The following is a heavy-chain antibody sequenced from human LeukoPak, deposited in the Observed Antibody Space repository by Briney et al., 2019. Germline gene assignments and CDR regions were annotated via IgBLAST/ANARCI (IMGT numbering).Heavy chain of an antibody. D-gene: IGHD1-26*01. V-gene: IGHV1-2*06. CDR3: ARDREGVGATLDY. Sequence: ASVKVSCKASGYTFTSYYMHWVRQAPGQGLEWMGRINPNSGGTNYAQKFQGRVTMTRDTSISTAYMELSRLRSDDTAVYYCARDREGVGATLDYWGQGTLVTVSS. CDR1: GYTFTSYY. CDR2: INPNSGGT. J-gene: IGHJ4*02.